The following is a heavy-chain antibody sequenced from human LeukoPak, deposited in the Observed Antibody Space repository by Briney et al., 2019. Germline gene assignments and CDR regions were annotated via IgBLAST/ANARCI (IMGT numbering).Heavy chain of an antibody. Sequence: GGSLRLSCAAPGFTFSSYAMHWVRQAPGKGLEWVAVISYDGSNKYYADSVKGRFTISRDNSKNTLYLQMNSLRAEDTAVYYCARDLLGYCSSTSCYPYYYYYGMDVWGQGTTVTVSS. J-gene: IGHJ6*02. V-gene: IGHV3-30*04. D-gene: IGHD2-2*01. CDR1: GFTFSSYA. CDR2: ISYDGSNK. CDR3: ARDLLGYCSSTSCYPYYYYYGMDV.